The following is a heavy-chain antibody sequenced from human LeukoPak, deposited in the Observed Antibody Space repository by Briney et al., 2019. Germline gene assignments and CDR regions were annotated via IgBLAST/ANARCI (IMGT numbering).Heavy chain of an antibody. Sequence: ASVKVSCKASGYTFTSYAMHWVRQAPGQGLEWMGWISAYNSNTHYAQKLQGRVTMTRDTSTGTIYMELRRLRSDDTGVYYCARSDSSGYDYWGQGTLVTVSS. J-gene: IGHJ4*02. CDR3: ARSDSSGYDY. V-gene: IGHV1-18*01. CDR2: ISAYNSNT. CDR1: GYTFTSYA. D-gene: IGHD3-22*01.